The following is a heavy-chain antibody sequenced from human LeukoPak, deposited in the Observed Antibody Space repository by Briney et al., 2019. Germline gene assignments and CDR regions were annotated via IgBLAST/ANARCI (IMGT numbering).Heavy chain of an antibody. J-gene: IGHJ4*02. CDR3: ARDYDFWSGLDC. D-gene: IGHD3-3*01. CDR1: GFTFSSYS. Sequence: GGSLRLSCAVSGFTFSSYSMSWVRQAPGGGLEWVSSNSSSSSYIYYADSVKGRFTISRDNAKNSLYLQMNSLRAEDTAVYYCARDYDFWSGLDCWGQGTLVTVSS. V-gene: IGHV3-21*01. CDR2: NSSSSSYI.